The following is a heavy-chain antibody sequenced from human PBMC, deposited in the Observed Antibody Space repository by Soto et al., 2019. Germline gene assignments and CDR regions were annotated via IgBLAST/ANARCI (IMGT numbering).Heavy chain of an antibody. CDR3: TGGYSYGYYYYYYGMDV. Sequence: PGGSLRLSCTASGFTFGDYAMSWVRQVPGKGLEWVGFIRSKAYGGTTEYAASVKGRFTISRDDSKSIAYLQMNSLKTEDTAVYYCTGGYSYGYYYYYYGMDVWGQGTTVTVSS. CDR1: GFTFGDYA. CDR2: IRSKAYGGTT. J-gene: IGHJ6*02. V-gene: IGHV3-49*04. D-gene: IGHD5-18*01.